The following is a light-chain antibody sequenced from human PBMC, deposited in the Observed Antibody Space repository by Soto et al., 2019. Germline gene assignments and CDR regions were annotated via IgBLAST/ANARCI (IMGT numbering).Light chain of an antibody. Sequence: EIVLTQSPGTLSLSPGERATLSCRASQSISSSYLAWYQQKPGQAPRLLIYGASSRATGTPDRFSGSGSGTDFTLTISRLEPEDFEVYYCQQYYSSPWTLGLGTKVDIK. CDR2: GAS. CDR1: QSISSSY. J-gene: IGKJ1*01. CDR3: QQYYSSPWT. V-gene: IGKV3-20*01.